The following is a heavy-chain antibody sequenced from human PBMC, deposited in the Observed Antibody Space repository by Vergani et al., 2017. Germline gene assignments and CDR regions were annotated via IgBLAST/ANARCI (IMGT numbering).Heavy chain of an antibody. CDR3: AKYLRDSADGLPDS. CDR1: GFTFSNFG. V-gene: IGHV3-30*02. J-gene: IGHJ4*02. D-gene: IGHD2-21*02. CDR2: IGKDGINT. Sequence: QVQLVESAGGVVQPGGSLRLSCAASGFTFSNFGMHWIRQAPGKGLEWLAYIGKDGINTRYRDSVKGRFTVSRENSKDILYLQMDSLRGEDTSLYYCAKYLRDSADGLPDSWGPGTLVIVSS.